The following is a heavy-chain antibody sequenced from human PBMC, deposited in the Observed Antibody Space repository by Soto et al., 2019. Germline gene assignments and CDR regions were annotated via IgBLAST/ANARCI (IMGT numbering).Heavy chain of an antibody. CDR1: GFTFSSYS. J-gene: IGHJ6*03. V-gene: IGHV3-48*01. CDR2: ISSSSSTI. D-gene: IGHD3-10*01. Sequence: PGGSLRLSCAASGFTFSSYSMNWVRQAPGKGLEWVSYISSSSSTIYYADSVKGRFTISRDNAKNSLYLQMNSLRAEDTAVYYCARFGSGSYYQPYYYYYMDVWGKGTTVTVSS. CDR3: ARFGSGSYYQPYYYYYMDV.